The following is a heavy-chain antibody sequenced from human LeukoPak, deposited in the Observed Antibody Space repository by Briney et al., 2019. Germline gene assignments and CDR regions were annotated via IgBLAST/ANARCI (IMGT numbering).Heavy chain of an antibody. CDR2: ISSSSTYI. CDR3: TRGLADYGDYSF. J-gene: IGHJ1*01. V-gene: IGHV3-21*01. Sequence: GGSLRLSCAASGFTFSSYSMNWVRQAPGKGLEWVSSISSSSTYIYYADSVKGRFTISRDNANNSLYLQMNSLRAEDTAVYYCTRGLADYGDYSFWGQGTLVAVSS. CDR1: GFTFSSYS. D-gene: IGHD4-17*01.